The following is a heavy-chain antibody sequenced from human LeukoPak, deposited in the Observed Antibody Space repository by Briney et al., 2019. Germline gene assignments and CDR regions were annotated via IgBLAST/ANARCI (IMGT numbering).Heavy chain of an antibody. D-gene: IGHD3-9*01. J-gene: IGHJ4*02. V-gene: IGHV3-7*01. Sequence: PGGSLRLSCAASGLPFSISWMSWVRQAPGKGLQCVGNIKPDGSETFYVDSVRGRFTISRDNARNLLFLQMNSLRVDDTAVYYCARVYDVLTGGFDHWGQGALVTVSS. CDR3: ARVYDVLTGGFDH. CDR1: GLPFSISW. CDR2: IKPDGSET.